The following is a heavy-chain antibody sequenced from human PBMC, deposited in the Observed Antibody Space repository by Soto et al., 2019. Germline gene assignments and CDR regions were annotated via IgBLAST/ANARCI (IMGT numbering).Heavy chain of an antibody. CDR1: GFTFSSYG. Sequence: QVQLVESGGGVVQPGRSLRLSCAASGFTFSSYGMHWVRQAPGKGLEWVAVIWYDGSNKYYADSVKGRFTISRDNSKNTLYLQMNSLRAEDTAVYYCARAGLQYYYGSGSYYNNTQGDAFDIWGQGTMVTVSS. V-gene: IGHV3-33*01. J-gene: IGHJ3*02. CDR2: IWYDGSNK. CDR3: ARAGLQYYYGSGSYYNNTQGDAFDI. D-gene: IGHD3-10*01.